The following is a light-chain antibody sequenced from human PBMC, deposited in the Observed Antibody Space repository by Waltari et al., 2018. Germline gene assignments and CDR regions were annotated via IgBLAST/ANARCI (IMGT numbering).Light chain of an antibody. V-gene: IGKV3-20*01. Sequence: EIVLTQSPGTASLSPGERVPLPCRASQSVGSSSLAWYQQKPGQAPRLVIYRASRRATGIPDRFSGSGSGTDFSLTISRLEPEDFAVYYCQQHGTLPATFGQGTKVEIK. J-gene: IGKJ1*01. CDR2: RAS. CDR1: QSVGSSS. CDR3: QQHGTLPAT.